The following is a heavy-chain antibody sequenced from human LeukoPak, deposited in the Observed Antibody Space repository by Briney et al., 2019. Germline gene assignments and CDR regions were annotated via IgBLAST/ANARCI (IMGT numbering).Heavy chain of an antibody. D-gene: IGHD3-10*01. J-gene: IGHJ3*02. CDR1: GFTFSDYG. CDR3: AREQYVSDDAFDI. CDR2: IWYDGSNK. V-gene: IGHV3-33*01. Sequence: GRSLRLSCAASGFTFSDYGMHWVRQGPGKGLEWVAVIWYDGSNKYYADSVNGRFTISRDNSKNTLHLQMNSLRAEDTAVYYCAREQYVSDDAFDIWGQGTMVTVSS.